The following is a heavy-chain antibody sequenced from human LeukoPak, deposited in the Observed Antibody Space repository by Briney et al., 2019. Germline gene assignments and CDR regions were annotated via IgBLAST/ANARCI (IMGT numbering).Heavy chain of an antibody. CDR1: GYTFTGYY. J-gene: IGHJ6*02. V-gene: IGHV1-2*02. D-gene: IGHD6-13*01. CDR2: INPNSGGT. CDR3: AREAYGSRTYGMDV. Sequence: ASVKVSCKASGYTFTGYYMHWVRQAPGQGLEWMGWINPNSGGTNYAQKFQGRTTMTRDTSISTAYMELSRLRSDDTAVYYCAREAYGSRTYGMDVWGQGTTVTVSS.